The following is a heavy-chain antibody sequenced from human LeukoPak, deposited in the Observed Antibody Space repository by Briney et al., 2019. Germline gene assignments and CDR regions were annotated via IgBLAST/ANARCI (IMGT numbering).Heavy chain of an antibody. Sequence: SETLSLTCTVSGGSINSYFWSWIRQPPGKGLEWIAYIHSTGSTNYNPSLKSRVTISVDTSKNQFSLKVNSVAAADTAVYYCARYGDYRGTYFDYWGQGTLVTVSS. J-gene: IGHJ4*02. CDR1: GGSINSYF. V-gene: IGHV4-59*08. CDR2: IHSTGST. CDR3: ARYGDYRGTYFDY. D-gene: IGHD4-17*01.